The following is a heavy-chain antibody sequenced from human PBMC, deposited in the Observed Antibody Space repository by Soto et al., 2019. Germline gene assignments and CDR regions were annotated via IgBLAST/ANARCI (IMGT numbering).Heavy chain of an antibody. CDR2: IDIAGSTT. D-gene: IGHD6-19*01. Sequence: GGSLRLSCAASGFTFSSYWMHWVRQTPGKGLVWVSRIDIAGSTTTYADSVKGRFTISRDNAKNTLYLQMNSLRAEDTAVYYCARDQTVAGPTTFDYCGQGTLVAFAS. CDR1: GFTFSSYW. J-gene: IGHJ4*02. V-gene: IGHV3-74*01. CDR3: ARDQTVAGPTTFDY.